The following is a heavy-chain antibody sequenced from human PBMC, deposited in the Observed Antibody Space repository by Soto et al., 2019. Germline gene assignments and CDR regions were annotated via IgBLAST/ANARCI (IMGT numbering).Heavy chain of an antibody. J-gene: IGHJ6*02. D-gene: IGHD6-13*01. CDR2: ISAYNGNR. CDR1: GYTFTSYG. V-gene: IGHV1-18*01. Sequence: ASVKVSCKASGYTFTSYGISWVRQAPGQGLEWMGWISAYNGNRNYAQKFQGRVTMTTDTSTSTAYMELRSLRSDDSALYYCARGSNSSPYFYAMDVCGQGTTVTVYS. CDR3: ARGSNSSPYFYAMDV.